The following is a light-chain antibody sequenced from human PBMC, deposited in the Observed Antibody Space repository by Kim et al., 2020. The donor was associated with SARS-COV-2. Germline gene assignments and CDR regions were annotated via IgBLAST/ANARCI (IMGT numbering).Light chain of an antibody. CDR1: SGHSNYA. V-gene: IGLV4-69*01. J-gene: IGLJ3*02. CDR2: LNSDGSH. CDR3: QTWASGLWV. Sequence: QLVLTQSPSASASLGASVKLTCTLNSGHSNYAIAWHQQRPEKAPRYLMKLNSDGSHNKADGIPDRFSGSRSGAERYLTISSLQSEDEADYYCQTWASGLWVFGGGTKLTVL.